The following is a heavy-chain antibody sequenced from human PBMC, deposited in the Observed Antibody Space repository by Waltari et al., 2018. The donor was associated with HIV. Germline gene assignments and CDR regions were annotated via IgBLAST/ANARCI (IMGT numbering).Heavy chain of an antibody. CDR2: IDNTGTS. J-gene: IGHJ4*02. CDR3: VRGFGNYGFYFDY. CDR1: GGSFSGYY. V-gene: IGHV4-34*02. Sequence: QVYLPQWGSGLLKPSETLSLTCAVYGGSFSGYYWTWIRQSPGRGLEWMGEIDNTGTSTYNPSLKGRVTMSVDTSKNQFSVNLKSVTVADTAVYYCVRGFGNYGFYFDYWGQGKLVSVSS. D-gene: IGHD3-16*01.